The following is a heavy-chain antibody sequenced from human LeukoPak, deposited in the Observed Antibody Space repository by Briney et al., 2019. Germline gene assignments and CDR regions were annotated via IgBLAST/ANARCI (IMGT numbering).Heavy chain of an antibody. CDR1: GYIFISCA. V-gene: IGHV1-3*03. D-gene: IGHD3-10*01. CDR2: INAGTGNT. J-gene: IGHJ3*02. Sequence: ASVKVSCKASGYIFISCAMHWVRQAPGQRLEWMGSINAGTGNTKYSQEFQGRVTITRDTSESTAYMELSSLISEDMAVYYCARGQHYYASGSSFLKRGVSAFDIWGQGTMVTVSS. CDR3: ARGQHYYASGSSFLKRGVSAFDI.